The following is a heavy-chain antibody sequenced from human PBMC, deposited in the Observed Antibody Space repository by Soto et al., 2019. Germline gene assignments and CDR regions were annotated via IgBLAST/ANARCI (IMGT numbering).Heavy chain of an antibody. Sequence: SETLSLTCTVSGGSVSSGSYYWSWIRQPPGKGLEWIGYIYHSGSTNYNPSLKSRVTISVDTSKNQFSLKLSSVTAADTAVYYCARERPDGARLDPWGQGTLVTVSS. V-gene: IGHV4-30-4*08. CDR3: ARERPDGARLDP. D-gene: IGHD6-6*01. J-gene: IGHJ5*02. CDR2: IYHSGST. CDR1: GGSVSSGSYY.